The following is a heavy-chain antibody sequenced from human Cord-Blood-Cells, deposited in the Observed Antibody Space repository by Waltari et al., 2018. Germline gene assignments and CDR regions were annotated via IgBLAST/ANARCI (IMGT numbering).Heavy chain of an antibody. D-gene: IGHD6-25*01. CDR3: ARDGAAPSNYWYFDL. CDR2: IIPIFGTA. J-gene: IGHJ2*01. V-gene: IGHV1-69*06. CDR1: GGTFSSYA. Sequence: QVQLVQSGAEVKKPGSSVKVSCKASGGTFSSYAISWVRQAPGQGLEWMGGIIPIFGTANDAQKFQGRVTITADKSTSTAYMELSSLRSEDTAVYYCARDGAAPSNYWYFDLWGRGTLVTVSS.